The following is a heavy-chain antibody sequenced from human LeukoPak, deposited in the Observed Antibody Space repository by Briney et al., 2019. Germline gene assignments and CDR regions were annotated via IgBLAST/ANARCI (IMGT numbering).Heavy chain of an antibody. J-gene: IGHJ4*02. CDR2: IKQDGSEK. Sequence: GGSLRLSCAASGFTFSSYWMSWVRQAPGKGLEWVANIKQDGSEKYYVDSVKGRFTISRDNAKNSLYLQMNSLRAEDTAVYYCAKGRGRAAAGMFDYWGQGTLVTVSS. D-gene: IGHD6-13*01. CDR3: AKGRGRAAAGMFDY. V-gene: IGHV3-7*03. CDR1: GFTFSSYW.